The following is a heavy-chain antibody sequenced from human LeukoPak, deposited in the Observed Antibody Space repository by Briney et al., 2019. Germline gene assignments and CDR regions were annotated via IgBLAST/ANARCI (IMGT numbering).Heavy chain of an antibody. CDR1: SGFA. CDR3: ARGSSSWYFNWFDP. CDR2: IKQDGSEK. V-gene: IGHV3-7*01. J-gene: IGHJ5*02. Sequence: GGSLRLSCAAFSGFAMSWVRQAPGKGLEWVANIKQDGSEKYYVDSVKGRFTISRDNAKNSLYLQMNSLRAEDTAVYYCARGSSSWYFNWFDPWGQGTLVTVSS. D-gene: IGHD6-13*01.